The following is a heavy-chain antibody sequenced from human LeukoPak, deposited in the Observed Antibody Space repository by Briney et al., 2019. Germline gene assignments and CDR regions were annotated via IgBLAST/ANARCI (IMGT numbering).Heavy chain of an antibody. CDR2: IKQDGSEK. D-gene: IGHD6-13*01. CDR3: AGGPGIAEAGTFDY. V-gene: IGHV3-7*04. Sequence: GGSLRLSCAASGFTFSSYWMSWVRQAPGKGLEWVANIKQDGSEKYYVDSVKRRFTISRDNAKNSLYLQMNSLRAEDTAVYYCAGGPGIAEAGTFDYWGQGTLVTVSS. CDR1: GFTFSSYW. J-gene: IGHJ4*02.